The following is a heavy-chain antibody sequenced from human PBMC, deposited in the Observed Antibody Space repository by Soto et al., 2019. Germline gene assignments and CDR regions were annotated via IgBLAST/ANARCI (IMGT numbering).Heavy chain of an antibody. Sequence: QVQLQESGPELVKPSQTLSLTCSVSGGSITTNGHYWTWIRQHPGQGLEWIAYIYYTGNSYLNPSLKSRLRISVATSKNKFSLALRSVTAADTAVYYCAREKWGFDSWGQGTLVTVSS. J-gene: IGHJ4*02. D-gene: IGHD1-26*01. CDR1: GGSITTNGHY. V-gene: IGHV4-31*03. CDR3: AREKWGFDS. CDR2: IYYTGNS.